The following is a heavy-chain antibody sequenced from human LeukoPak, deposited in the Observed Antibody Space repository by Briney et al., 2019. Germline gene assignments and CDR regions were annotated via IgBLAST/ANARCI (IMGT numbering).Heavy chain of an antibody. V-gene: IGHV3-7*01. CDR1: GFTFSSYW. CDR3: ARDGVRDGLYFDR. Sequence: GGSLRLSRAASGFTFSSYWMNWVRQAPGKGLEWVASINQDGSEKYYLDSVKGRFTISRDNAKNSLYLQMNSLRDEDTAVYSCARDGVRDGLYFDRWGQGTLVTVSS. CDR2: INQDGSEK. D-gene: IGHD5-24*01. J-gene: IGHJ4*02.